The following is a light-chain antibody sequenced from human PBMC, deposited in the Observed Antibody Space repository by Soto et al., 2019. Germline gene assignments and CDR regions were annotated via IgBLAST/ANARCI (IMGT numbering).Light chain of an antibody. CDR1: QSISSW. V-gene: IGKV1-5*03. CDR2: QAS. Sequence: DIQMTQSPSRRSASVGKRVILTCRASQSISSWLAWYQQKPGRVPKLLIYQASSLESEVPSRFSGSGSGTEFTLIISSLQPDDFATYYCQQYSAYPWTFGQGTKVEIK. CDR3: QQYSAYPWT. J-gene: IGKJ1*01.